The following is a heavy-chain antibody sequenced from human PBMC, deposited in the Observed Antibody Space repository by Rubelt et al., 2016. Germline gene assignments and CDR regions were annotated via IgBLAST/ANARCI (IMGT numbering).Heavy chain of an antibody. V-gene: IGHV3-15*07. CDR3: ATMTPFDS. Sequence: SNAWMNWVRQAPGKGLEWVGRIKSKTDGGTTDYAAPVKGRFTISRDDSKNTLYLQMNSPKTEDTALDYCATMTPFDSWGQGTLVTVSS. CDR1: SNAW. J-gene: IGHJ4*02. CDR2: IKSKTDGGTT.